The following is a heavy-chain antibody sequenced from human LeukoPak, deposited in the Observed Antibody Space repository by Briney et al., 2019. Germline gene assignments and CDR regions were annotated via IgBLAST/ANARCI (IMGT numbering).Heavy chain of an antibody. V-gene: IGHV4-61*10. J-gene: IGHJ6*03. CDR3: ARSIRDLYYYYYYMDV. D-gene: IGHD4-17*01. CDR2: IYHSGST. Sequence: ASETLSLTCTVSGGSVRRGNYYWTWIRQPAGSGLEWIGEIYHSGSTNYNPSLKSRVTISVDKSKNQFSLKLSSVTAADTAVYYCARSIRDLYYYYYYMDVWGKGTTVTVSS. CDR1: GGSVRRGNYY.